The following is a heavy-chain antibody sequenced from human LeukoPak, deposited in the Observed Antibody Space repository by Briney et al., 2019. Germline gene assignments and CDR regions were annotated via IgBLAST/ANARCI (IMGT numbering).Heavy chain of an antibody. CDR3: AKPYDKYGDYRVLDY. D-gene: IGHD4-17*01. V-gene: IGHV3-30*18. Sequence: GGSLRLSCAASGFTFSSYAMHWVRQAPGKGLEWVAVISYDGSNKYYADSVMGRFTISRDNSKNTLFLQMNSLRAEDTAVYYCAKPYDKYGDYRVLDYWGQGTLVTVSS. J-gene: IGHJ4*02. CDR2: ISYDGSNK. CDR1: GFTFSSYA.